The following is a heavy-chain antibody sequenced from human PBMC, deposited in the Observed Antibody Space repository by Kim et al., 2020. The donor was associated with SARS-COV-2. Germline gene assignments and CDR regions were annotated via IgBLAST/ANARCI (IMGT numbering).Heavy chain of an antibody. Sequence: KFQGRVTMTRDTSASTAYMELSSLRSEDTAVYYCARASSSWYNYYGMDVWGQGTTVTVSS. D-gene: IGHD6-13*01. V-gene: IGHV1-3*01. J-gene: IGHJ6*02. CDR3: ARASSSWYNYYGMDV.